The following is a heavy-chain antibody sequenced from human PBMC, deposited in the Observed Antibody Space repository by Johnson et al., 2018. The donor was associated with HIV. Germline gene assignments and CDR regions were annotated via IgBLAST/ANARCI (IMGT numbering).Heavy chain of an antibody. V-gene: IGHV3-20*04. CDR3: ARVGANFDAFDI. J-gene: IGHJ3*02. CDR2: INWNGGST. D-gene: IGHD4/OR15-4a*01. CDR1: GFTFDDYG. Sequence: MLLVESGGGVVRPGGSLRLSCAASGFTFDDYGMSWVRQAPGKGLEWVSGINWNGGSTGYADSVKGRFTISRDNAKNSLYLQMNSLKPEDTAVYYCARVGANFDAFDIWGQGTMVTVSS.